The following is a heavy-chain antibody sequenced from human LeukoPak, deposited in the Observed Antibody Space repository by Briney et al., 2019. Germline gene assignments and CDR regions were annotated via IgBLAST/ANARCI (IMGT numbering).Heavy chain of an antibody. CDR3: AKDSYGLDV. J-gene: IGHJ6*02. CDR1: GFTFSSYA. V-gene: IGHV3-23*01. Sequence: QPGGSLRLSCAASGFTFSSYAMSWVRQAPGKGLEWVSVIGGSGGSTYYADSVKGRFTISRDSSNNTVYLQMRSLRAEDTAVYYCAKDSYGLDVWGQGTTVSVSS. CDR2: IGGSGGST.